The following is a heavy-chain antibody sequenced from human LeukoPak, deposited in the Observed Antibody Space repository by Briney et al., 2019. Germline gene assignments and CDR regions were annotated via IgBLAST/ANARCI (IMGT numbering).Heavy chain of an antibody. J-gene: IGHJ4*02. D-gene: IGHD1-26*01. CDR3: AKDGMWELLGTYYFDY. V-gene: IGHV3-30*18. CDR2: ISYDGSNK. Sequence: GRSLRLSCAASGFTFSSYGMHWVRQAPGKGLEWVAVISYDGSNKYYADSVKGRFTISRDNSKNTLYLQMNSLRAEDTAVYYCAKDGMWELLGTYYFDYWGQGTLVTVSS. CDR1: GFTFSSYG.